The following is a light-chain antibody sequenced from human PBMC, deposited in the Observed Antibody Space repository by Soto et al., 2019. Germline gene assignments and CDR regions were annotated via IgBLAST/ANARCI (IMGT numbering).Light chain of an antibody. CDR2: YVS. CDR3: STYTGTNTWV. J-gene: IGLJ3*02. V-gene: IGLV2-14*03. CDR1: SSDVGGYNY. Sequence: QSALTQPASVSGSPGQSITISCSGTSSDVGGYNYVSWYQHHPGKAPNLMIYYVSDRPSGVSNRFSGSKSGNTSSLTISGVRAEDEADYYCSTYTGTNTWVFGGETKVTVL.